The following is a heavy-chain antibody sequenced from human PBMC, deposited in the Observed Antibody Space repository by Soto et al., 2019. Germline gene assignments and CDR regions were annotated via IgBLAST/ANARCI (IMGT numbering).Heavy chain of an antibody. V-gene: IGHV1-46*01. CDR3: ARTSSVYSSGCGDY. J-gene: IGHJ4*02. CDR2: INPSSGTA. D-gene: IGHD5-18*01. CDR1: GYTFTRYF. Sequence: QVQLVQSGAEVKEPGASVKVSCKASGYTFTRYFMHWVRLAPGQGLEWMGIINPSSGTANYAQKFQGRVTMTRDTSTSTVYMEVSSLRSEDTAVYYCARTSSVYSSGCGDYWGQGTLVTVSS.